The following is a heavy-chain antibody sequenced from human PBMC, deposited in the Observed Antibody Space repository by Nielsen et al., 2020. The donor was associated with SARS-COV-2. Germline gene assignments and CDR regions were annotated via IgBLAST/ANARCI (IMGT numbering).Heavy chain of an antibody. D-gene: IGHD5-24*01. Sequence: RQAPGKALEWLAHIFSNDEKSYSTSLKSRLTISKDTSKSQVVLTMTNMDPVDTATYYCARIARGRLQFRYYFDYWGQGTLVTVSS. CDR2: IFSNDEK. V-gene: IGHV2-26*01. CDR3: ARIARGRLQFRYYFDY. J-gene: IGHJ4*02.